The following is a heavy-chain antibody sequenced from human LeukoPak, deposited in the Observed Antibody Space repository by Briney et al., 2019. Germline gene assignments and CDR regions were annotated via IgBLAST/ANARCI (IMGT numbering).Heavy chain of an antibody. J-gene: IGHJ3*02. D-gene: IGHD5-18*01. CDR1: GFTFSSYW. CDR2: IKQDGSEK. Sequence: GGALRLSCAASGFTFSSYWMSWVRQAPGKGLEWVAQIKQDGSEKYYVDSVKGRFSISRDNAKNSLYLQMNSLRAEDTALYYCAKDMGYGGAFDIWGQGTMVTVSS. CDR3: AKDMGYGGAFDI. V-gene: IGHV3-7*03.